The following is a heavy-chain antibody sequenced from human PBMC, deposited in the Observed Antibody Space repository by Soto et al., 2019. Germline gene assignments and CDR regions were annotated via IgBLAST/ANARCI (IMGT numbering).Heavy chain of an antibody. J-gene: IGHJ5*01. CDR2: ISSGGSA. V-gene: IGHV4-4*07. CDR3: ARDAYPNWFDF. Sequence: QVPLQGSGPGLVKPSETLSLTCNVSGGSINSYYWSWIRQPAGKGLEWIGRISSGGSAIYNPSLKSRVTISVETSKNQFSLRLTSVTAADTAVYFCARDAYPNWFDFWGQGTLVTVSS. D-gene: IGHD2-8*01. CDR1: GGSINSYY.